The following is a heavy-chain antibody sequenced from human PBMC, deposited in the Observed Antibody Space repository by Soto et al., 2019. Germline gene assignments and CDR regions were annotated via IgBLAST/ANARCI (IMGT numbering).Heavy chain of an antibody. CDR2: ISYDGSNK. CDR3: ARDRGGVQLWPQPVRYYYYGMDV. D-gene: IGHD5-18*01. Sequence: SLRLSCAASGFTFSSYAMHWVRQAPGKGLEWVAVISYDGSNKYYADSVKGRFTISRDNSKNTLYLQMNSLRAEDTAVYYCARDRGGVQLWPQPVRYYYYGMDVWGQGTTVTVSS. J-gene: IGHJ6*02. CDR1: GFTFSSYA. V-gene: IGHV3-30-3*01.